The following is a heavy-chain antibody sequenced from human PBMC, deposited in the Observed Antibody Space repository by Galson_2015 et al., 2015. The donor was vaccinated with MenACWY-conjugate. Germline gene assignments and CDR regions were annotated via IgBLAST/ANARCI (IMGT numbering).Heavy chain of an antibody. D-gene: IGHD4-17*01. Sequence: LRLSCAASGFSLSRYSMNWVRQAPGKGLEWISYITSCSSTIYYADSVKGRFTISRDNAKNSLYLQMNSLGAEDTAVYYCARVGYGESVTPDDYWGRGTLVTVSS. CDR3: ARVGYGESVTPDDY. CDR1: GFSLSRYS. V-gene: IGHV3-48*04. CDR2: ITSCSSTI. J-gene: IGHJ4*02.